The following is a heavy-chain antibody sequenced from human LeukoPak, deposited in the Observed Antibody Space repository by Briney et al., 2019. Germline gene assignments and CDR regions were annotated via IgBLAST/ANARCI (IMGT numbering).Heavy chain of an antibody. Sequence: ASVKVSCKASGYTFTSYGISWVRQAPGQGLEWMGWISAHNGNTKYAQKLQGRATITTDTSTSTAYMELRNLRSDDTAVYYCARGYYCSGGSCYSGCFDNWGQGTLVTVSS. CDR2: ISAHNGNT. V-gene: IGHV1-18*01. J-gene: IGHJ4*02. CDR3: ARGYYCSGGSCYSGCFDN. D-gene: IGHD2-15*01. CDR1: GYTFTSYG.